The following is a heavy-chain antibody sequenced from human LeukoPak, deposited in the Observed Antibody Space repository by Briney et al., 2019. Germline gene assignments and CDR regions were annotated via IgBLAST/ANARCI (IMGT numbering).Heavy chain of an antibody. CDR3: ARILLRYFGY. CDR2: VYTTGST. CDR1: GGSISSGSYY. Sequence: PSETLSLTCTVSGGSISSGSYYWTWIRQPAGKGLEWIGRVYTTGSTNYGPSLKSRVTISVDTAKNQFSLKLSSVTAADTAVYYCARILLRYFGYWGQGTLVTVSS. J-gene: IGHJ4*02. V-gene: IGHV4-61*02. D-gene: IGHD3-9*01.